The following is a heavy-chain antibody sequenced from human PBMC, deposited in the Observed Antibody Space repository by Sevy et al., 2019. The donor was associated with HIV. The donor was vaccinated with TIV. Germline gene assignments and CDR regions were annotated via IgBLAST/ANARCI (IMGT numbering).Heavy chain of an antibody. D-gene: IGHD6-13*01. Sequence: GGSLRLSCAASGFTFRKYGMHWVRQAPGKGLEWVAVIWWDGSVKYYADSVKGRFTISRDNSEDTMYLQMRSLRADDTAVYYCVRDPQINDIAESGIIHWGQGTLVTVSS. CDR3: VRDPQINDIAESGIIH. CDR1: GFTFRKYG. CDR2: IWWDGSVK. J-gene: IGHJ4*02. V-gene: IGHV3-33*01.